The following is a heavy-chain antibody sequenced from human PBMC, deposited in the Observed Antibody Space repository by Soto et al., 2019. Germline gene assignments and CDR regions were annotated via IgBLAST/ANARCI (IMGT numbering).Heavy chain of an antibody. CDR1: GFSLNTSGMC. D-gene: IGHD6-19*01. Sequence: SGPTLVNPTQTLKLTCTFSGFSLNTSGMCVSWIRQPPGKALEWLALIDWDGDKYYSTSLKTRLTISKDTSKNQVVLTMTNMDPVDTATYYCARIGGVAVAGNYYYGMDVWGQGTTVTVSS. CDR3: ARIGGVAVAGNYYYGMDV. CDR2: IDWDGDK. J-gene: IGHJ6*02. V-gene: IGHV2-70*01.